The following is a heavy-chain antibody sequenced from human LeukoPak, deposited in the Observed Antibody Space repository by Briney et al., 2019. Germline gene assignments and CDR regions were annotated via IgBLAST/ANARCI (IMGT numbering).Heavy chain of an antibody. CDR3: ARSRMVGEGAFDI. V-gene: IGHV4-39*02. CDR2: IYYSGNT. Sequence: SETLSLTCIVSGGSISSSSNYYWGWIRQPPGKGLEWIGSIYYSGNTYYNPNVKSRVTISVDTSRNHFSLKLNSMTAADTAVYYCARSRMVGEGAFDIWGQGTLVTVSS. J-gene: IGHJ3*02. CDR1: GGSISSSSNYY. D-gene: IGHD1-26*01.